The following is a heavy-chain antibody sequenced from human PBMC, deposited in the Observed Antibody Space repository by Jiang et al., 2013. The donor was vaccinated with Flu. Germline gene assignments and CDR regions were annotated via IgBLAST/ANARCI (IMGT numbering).Heavy chain of an antibody. CDR1: GFSVSSNY. Sequence: QLVESGGGLVQPGGTLRLSCAASGFSVSSNYMTWVRQAPGEGLEWVSHIYTDGRSYYAGSVKGRFTISRQNSKNTLYLQMSSLRPEDTAVYYCARVRDSSAAYGMDVWGQGTTVTVSS. D-gene: IGHD6-13*01. V-gene: IGHV3-53*04. J-gene: IGHJ6*02. CDR2: IYTDGRS. CDR3: ARVRDSSAAYGMDV.